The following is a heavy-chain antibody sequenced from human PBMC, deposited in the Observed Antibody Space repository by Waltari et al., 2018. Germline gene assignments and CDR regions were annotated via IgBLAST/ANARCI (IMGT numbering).Heavy chain of an antibody. CDR1: GGSISSSSYY. J-gene: IGHJ4*03. CDR3: ARHVLGPYYNTILPPNY. V-gene: IGHV4-39*01. D-gene: IGHD3-22*01. CDR2: IYYSGST. Sequence: QLQLPESGPGLVKPSETLSLTCTVSGGSISSSSYYWGWIRQPPGKGLEGVGSIYYSGSTYYNPSLNSRVTISVDTSKNQFSLKLSSLTAADTAVYFCARHVLGPYYNTILPPNYWGQGTLVTVSS.